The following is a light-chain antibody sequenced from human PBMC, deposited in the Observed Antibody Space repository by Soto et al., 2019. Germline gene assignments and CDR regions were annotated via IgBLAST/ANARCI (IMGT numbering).Light chain of an antibody. Sequence: EIVLTQSPGTLSLSPGERATPSCGASQSVTSNYLAWYRQKPGQAPRLLIFGASIRVKGIPDRFIGSGSGTDFTLTISRLEPEDFAVYYCQHYVTSLTTFGQGTKVEVK. CDR2: GAS. CDR1: QSVTSNY. J-gene: IGKJ1*01. V-gene: IGKV3-20*01. CDR3: QHYVTSLTT.